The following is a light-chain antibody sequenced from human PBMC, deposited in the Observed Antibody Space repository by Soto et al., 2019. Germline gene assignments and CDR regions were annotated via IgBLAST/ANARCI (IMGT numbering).Light chain of an antibody. Sequence: DIQMTQSPSTLSAFVGDRVTITCRASQSIGTWLAWYQQKPGKVPKLLIFKASSLQSGVPSRFSGSGSGTDFTLTISXLQPDDFATYYCQQYNPSSRTFGQGTKV. CDR1: QSIGTW. V-gene: IGKV1-5*03. CDR2: KAS. CDR3: QQYNPSSRT. J-gene: IGKJ1*01.